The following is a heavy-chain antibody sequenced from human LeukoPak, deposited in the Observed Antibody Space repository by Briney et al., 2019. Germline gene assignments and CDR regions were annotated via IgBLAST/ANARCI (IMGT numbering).Heavy chain of an antibody. J-gene: IGHJ4*02. D-gene: IGHD5-18*01. CDR3: ARAPGYSYGYGYYFDY. CDR2: IKQDGSEK. CDR1: GFTFSSYW. Sequence: GGSLRLSCAASGFTFSSYWMSWVRQAPGKGLEWVANIKQDGSEKYYVDSVKGRFTISRDNAKNSLYLQMNCLRAEDTAVYYCARAPGYSYGYGYYFDYWGQGTLVTVSS. V-gene: IGHV3-7*01.